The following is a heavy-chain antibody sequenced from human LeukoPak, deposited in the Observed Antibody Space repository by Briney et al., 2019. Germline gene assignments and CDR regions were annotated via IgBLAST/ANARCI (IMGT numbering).Heavy chain of an antibody. CDR1: GGSISSGGYS. D-gene: IGHD6-13*01. Sequence: SETLSLTCAVSGGSISSGGYSWSWIRQPPGKGLEWIGYIYHSGSTYYNPSLKSRVTISVNRSKNQFSLKLSSVTAADTAVYYCARVSGAAASGNIFDYWGQGTLVTVSS. V-gene: IGHV4-30-2*01. CDR2: IYHSGST. CDR3: ARVSGAAASGNIFDY. J-gene: IGHJ4*02.